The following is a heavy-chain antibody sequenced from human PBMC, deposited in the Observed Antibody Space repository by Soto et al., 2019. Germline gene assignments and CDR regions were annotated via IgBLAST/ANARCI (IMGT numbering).Heavy chain of an antibody. CDR1: GFTFSSYA. V-gene: IGHV3-23*01. D-gene: IGHD6-13*01. Sequence: LRLSCAASGFTFSSYAMSWVRQAPGKGLEWVSAISGSGGSTYYADSAKGRFTISRDNSKNTLYLQMNSLRAEDTAVYYCAKWVIAAAGTRRSYWGQGTLVTVSS. CDR3: AKWVIAAAGTRRSY. J-gene: IGHJ4*02. CDR2: ISGSGGST.